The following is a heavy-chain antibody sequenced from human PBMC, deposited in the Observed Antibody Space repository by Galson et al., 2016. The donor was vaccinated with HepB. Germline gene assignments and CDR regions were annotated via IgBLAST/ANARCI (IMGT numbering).Heavy chain of an antibody. Sequence: SLRLSCAASGFTFLSYAMHWVRQAPGKGLEHISIISSDGGSTHYPDSVKGRFTISRDNSKNTLFFQMKSLRPEDTAVYYCVTQGQVRYYFDYWGHGTLVTVSS. D-gene: IGHD1-14*01. CDR2: ISSDGGST. V-gene: IGHV3-64D*06. CDR1: GFTFLSYA. CDR3: VTQGQVRYYFDY. J-gene: IGHJ4*01.